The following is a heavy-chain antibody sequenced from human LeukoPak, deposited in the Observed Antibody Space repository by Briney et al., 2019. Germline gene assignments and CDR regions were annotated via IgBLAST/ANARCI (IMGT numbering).Heavy chain of an antibody. J-gene: IGHJ4*02. CDR3: ARGEEIWFDY. V-gene: IGHV4-59*01. D-gene: IGHD1-26*01. Sequence: SETLSLTCTVSGGSISSYYWSWIRQPPGKGLEWIGYIYYSGSTNYNPSLKSRVTISVDTSKNQFSLKLSPVTAADTAVYYCARGEEIWFDYWGQGTLVTVSS. CDR1: GGSISSYY. CDR2: IYYSGST.